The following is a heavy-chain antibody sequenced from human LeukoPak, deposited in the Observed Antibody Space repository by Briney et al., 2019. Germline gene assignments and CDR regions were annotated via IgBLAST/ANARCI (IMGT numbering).Heavy chain of an antibody. D-gene: IGHD3-16*02. V-gene: IGHV4-34*01. CDR3: ARGVYDYVWGSYRYTASYYFDY. J-gene: IGHJ4*02. Sequence: SETLSLTCAVYGVSFSGYYWSWIRQPPGKGLEWLGEINHSGSTNYNPSLKSRVTISVDTSKNQFSLKLSSVTAADTAVYYCARGVYDYVWGSYRYTASYYFDYWGQGTLVTVSS. CDR1: GVSFSGYY. CDR2: INHSGST.